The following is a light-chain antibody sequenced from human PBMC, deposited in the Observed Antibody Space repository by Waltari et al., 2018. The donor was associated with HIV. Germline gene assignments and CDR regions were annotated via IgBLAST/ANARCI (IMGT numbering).Light chain of an antibody. CDR3: QQASSLPLT. CDR1: QSIGRW. CDR2: AAS. Sequence: DIQMTQSTSSVSASVGDRVTITCRASQSIGRWLVWYQPTPGKAPKLLIYAASTLQAGVPSRFSGSGSGTSFTLTISSLQPEDFATYYCQQASSLPLTFGEGTKVEIK. J-gene: IGKJ4*01. V-gene: IGKV1-12*01.